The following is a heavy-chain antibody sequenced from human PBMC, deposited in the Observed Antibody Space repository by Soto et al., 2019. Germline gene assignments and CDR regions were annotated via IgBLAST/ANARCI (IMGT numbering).Heavy chain of an antibody. D-gene: IGHD2-15*01. Sequence: PSETLSLTCTVSGGSISSGVCSWSWIRQHPGKGLEWIGYIYYSGSTYYNPSLKSRVTISVDTSKNQFSLKLSSVTAADTAVYYCAREPLVLVAATGDGVDPWGQGTLVTVSS. J-gene: IGHJ5*02. V-gene: IGHV4-31*03. CDR1: GGSISSGVCS. CDR2: IYYSGST. CDR3: AREPLVLVAATGDGVDP.